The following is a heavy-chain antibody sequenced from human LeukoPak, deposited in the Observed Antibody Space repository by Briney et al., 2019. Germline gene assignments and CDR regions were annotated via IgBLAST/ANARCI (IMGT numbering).Heavy chain of an antibody. J-gene: IGHJ4*02. Sequence: GASVKVSCKASGGTFSSYAISWVRQAPGQGLDWMGGIIPVFGKAIYAQKFQGRVTITADESTSTAYMDVSTLSYEDAAVYYCAWLEYSYGYVHWGQGTLVTVSS. CDR2: IIPVFGKA. D-gene: IGHD5-18*01. CDR1: GGTFSSYA. V-gene: IGHV1-69*13. CDR3: AWLEYSYGYVH.